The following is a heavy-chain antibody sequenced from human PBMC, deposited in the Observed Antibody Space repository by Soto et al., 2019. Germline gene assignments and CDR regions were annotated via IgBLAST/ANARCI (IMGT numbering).Heavy chain of an antibody. CDR2: IYWDDDK. CDR3: IQSRGGRDCLQSHSSHYYYGIDV. CDR1: GFSLSTSGVG. Sequence: QITLKESGPTLVKPTQTLTLTCTFSGFSLSTSGVGVGWIRQPPGKALEWLALIYWDDDKRYSPSLRSRLTINKDTSKNQVVLTMTNMDPVDTATHYCIQSRGGRDCLQSHSSHYYYGIDVWGQGTTVTVSS. V-gene: IGHV2-5*02. D-gene: IGHD2-21*02. J-gene: IGHJ6*02.